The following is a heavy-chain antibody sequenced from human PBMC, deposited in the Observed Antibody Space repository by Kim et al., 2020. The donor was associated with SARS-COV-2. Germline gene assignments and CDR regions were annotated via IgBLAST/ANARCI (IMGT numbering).Heavy chain of an antibody. D-gene: IGHD3-10*01. CDR1: RFTFSIYA. CDR3: SKDFPTRIREVPFFVI. J-gene: IGHJ3*02. Sequence: GGSLRLSCAASRFTFSIYAMSWVRQAPGKGLEWVSGITSDGRTYYADSVKGRFTISRDNSKNTLFLQMNTLRLEDTAVYYFSKDFPTRIREVPFFVIWG. V-gene: IGHV3-23*01. CDR2: ITSDGRT.